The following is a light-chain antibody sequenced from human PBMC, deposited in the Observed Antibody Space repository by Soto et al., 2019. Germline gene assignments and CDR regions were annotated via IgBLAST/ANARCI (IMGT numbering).Light chain of an antibody. CDR2: GAS. V-gene: IGKV3-15*01. CDR1: QSVTTN. Sequence: EIVMTQSPATLSGAPGERATLSCSARQSVTTNLAWYQQKPGQAPRLLIYGASTRATGVPPRFSGSGSGTEFTLTVSSLQSEDFAVYYCHPYNNWPPHTFGQGTKLEIK. J-gene: IGKJ2*01. CDR3: HPYNNWPPHT.